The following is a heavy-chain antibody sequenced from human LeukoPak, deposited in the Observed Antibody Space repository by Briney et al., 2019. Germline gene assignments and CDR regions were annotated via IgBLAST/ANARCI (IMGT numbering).Heavy chain of an antibody. CDR1: GFTFSSYT. CDR2: INTKSKAI. Sequence: GGSLRLSCAASGFTFSSYTMNWIRQAPGKGLEWISFINTKSKAIYYADSVKGRFTISRDSARNLLHLQMNSLRAEDTALYFCVRDQDWAFDYWGQGTLVTVSS. D-gene: IGHD3-9*01. V-gene: IGHV3-48*01. CDR3: VRDQDWAFDY. J-gene: IGHJ4*02.